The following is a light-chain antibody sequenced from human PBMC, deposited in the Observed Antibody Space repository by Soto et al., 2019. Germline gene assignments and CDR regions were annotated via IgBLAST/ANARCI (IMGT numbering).Light chain of an antibody. CDR3: QQYGSSPPYT. CDR2: GAS. V-gene: IGKV3-20*01. J-gene: IGKJ2*01. CDR1: QRVSSSY. Sequence: PGERATLSCRASQRVSSSYLAWYQQKPGQAPRLLIYGASSRATGIPDRFSGSGSGTDFTLTISRLEPEDFAVYYCQQYGSSPPYTFGQGTKLEIK.